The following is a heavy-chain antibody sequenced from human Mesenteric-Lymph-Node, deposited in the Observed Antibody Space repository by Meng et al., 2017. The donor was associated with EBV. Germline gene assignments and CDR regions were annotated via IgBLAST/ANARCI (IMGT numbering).Heavy chain of an antibody. D-gene: IGHD3-10*01. V-gene: IGHV1-46*01. CDR3: ARDVMVQGVRWFDP. Sequence: QVPLVQSGDGGTKPWASAKVSCKASGFNLISFYMDCVRQAPGPGLEWMGIINPSGGSTSYAQKFQGRVTMTRDTSTSTVYMELSSLRSEDTAVYYCARDVMVQGVRWFDPWGQGTLVTVSS. CDR2: INPSGGST. J-gene: IGHJ5*02. CDR1: GFNLISFY.